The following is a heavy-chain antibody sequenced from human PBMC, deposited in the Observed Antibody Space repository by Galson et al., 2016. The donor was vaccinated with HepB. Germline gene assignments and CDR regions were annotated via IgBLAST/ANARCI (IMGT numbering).Heavy chain of an antibody. CDR3: VKGQMAGMLGAFDI. CDR2: ISGSGGST. J-gene: IGHJ3*02. D-gene: IGHD6-19*01. Sequence: SLRLSCAASKFTFISYVMSWVRQAPGKGLEWVSGISGSGGSTYYADSVKGRFTIPRDNSKNTIYLQLNSLRAEDTALYYFVKGQMAGMLGAFDIWGQGTMVTVSS. CDR1: KFTFISYV. V-gene: IGHV3-23*01.